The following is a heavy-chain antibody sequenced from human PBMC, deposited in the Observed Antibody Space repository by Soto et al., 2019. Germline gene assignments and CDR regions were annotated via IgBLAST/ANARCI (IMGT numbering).Heavy chain of an antibody. Sequence: SVKVSCKASGGTFSIYAIIWVRQAPGQGLEWMGGIIPIFGTANYAQKFQGRVTITADESTSTAYTELSSLRSEDTAVYYCARPSYYYDSSGYYKTDAFDIWGQGTMVTVSS. J-gene: IGHJ3*02. CDR2: IIPIFGTA. D-gene: IGHD3-22*01. CDR1: GGTFSIYA. V-gene: IGHV1-69*13. CDR3: ARPSYYYDSSGYYKTDAFDI.